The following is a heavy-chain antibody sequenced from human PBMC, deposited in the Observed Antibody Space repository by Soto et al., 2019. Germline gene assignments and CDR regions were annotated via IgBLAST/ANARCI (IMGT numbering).Heavy chain of an antibody. CDR2: IIPIIGII. J-gene: IGHJ5*02. CDR1: GGTFSTYT. Sequence: QVQLVQSGAEVKKPGSSLKVSCKASGGTFSTYTITWVRQAPGQGLEWMGRIIPIIGIINYAQKFQGRVTISADKFTGTAYMELTGLRSDATAVYYCAGDPDSHYNDSHASSYPWGQGTLVTVSS. D-gene: IGHD4-4*01. V-gene: IGHV1-69*08. CDR3: AGDPDSHYNDSHASSYP.